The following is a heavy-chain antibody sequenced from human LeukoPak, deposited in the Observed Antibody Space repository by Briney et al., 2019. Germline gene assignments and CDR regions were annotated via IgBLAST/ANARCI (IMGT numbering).Heavy chain of an antibody. CDR2: ISSSSSTI. CDR3: ARDSEQWLPVDDAFDI. V-gene: IGHV3-48*01. Sequence: GGSLRLSCAASGFTFSSYSMNWVRQAPGKGLEWVSYISSSSSTIYYADSVKGRFTISRDNAKNSQYLQMNSLRAEDTAVYYCARDSEQWLPVDDAFDIWGQGTMVTVSS. J-gene: IGHJ3*02. D-gene: IGHD6-19*01. CDR1: GFTFSSYS.